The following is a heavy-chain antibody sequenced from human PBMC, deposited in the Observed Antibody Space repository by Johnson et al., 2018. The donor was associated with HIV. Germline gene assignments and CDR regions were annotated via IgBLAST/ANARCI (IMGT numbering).Heavy chain of an antibody. CDR3: AKDVGNYWPNAFDI. D-gene: IGHD3-22*01. CDR1: GFTFSDYY. J-gene: IGHJ3*02. CDR2: INNNASSV. V-gene: IGHV3-11*04. Sequence: VQLVESGGGVVQPGRSLRLSCAASGFTFSDYYMTWIRQAPGKGLEWVSYINNNASSVYYADSVKGRFTISRDNAKNSLYLQMNSLRAEDTAVYYCAKDVGNYWPNAFDIWGQGTTVTVSS.